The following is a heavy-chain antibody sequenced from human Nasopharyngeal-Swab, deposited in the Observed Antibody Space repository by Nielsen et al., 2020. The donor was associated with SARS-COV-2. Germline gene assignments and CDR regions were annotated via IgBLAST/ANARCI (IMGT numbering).Heavy chain of an antibody. CDR3: ARGRASMTY. CDR1: GGSISSIPFY. V-gene: IGHV4-39*01. Sequence: GSLRLSCTVSGGSISSIPFYWSWVRQSPGKGLEWIATVYYGGRTYYHPSLKSRVTLSVDSSNNQFSLKLTSVSAADSAVYYCARGRASMTYWCQGTLVTVSS. J-gene: IGHJ4*02. D-gene: IGHD6-6*01. CDR2: VYYGGRT.